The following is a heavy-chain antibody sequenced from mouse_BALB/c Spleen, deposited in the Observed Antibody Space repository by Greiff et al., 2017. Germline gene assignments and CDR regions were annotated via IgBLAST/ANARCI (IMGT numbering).Heavy chain of an antibody. Sequence: VQLKQSGAELVRPGASVKLSCKASGYTFTSYWINWVKQRPGQGLEWIGNIYPSDSYTNYNQKFKDKATLTVDKSSSTAYMQLSSATSEDSAVSISIKGAHRCAFENWGQDATLTVSA. J-gene: IGHJ2*01. CDR2: IYPSDSYT. V-gene: IGHV1-69*02. CDR1: GYTFTSYW. CDR3: IKGAHRCAFEN. D-gene: IGHD2-14*01.